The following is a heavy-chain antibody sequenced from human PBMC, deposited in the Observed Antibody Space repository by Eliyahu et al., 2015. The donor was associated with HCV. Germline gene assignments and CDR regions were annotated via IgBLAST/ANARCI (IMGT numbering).Heavy chain of an antibody. Sequence: QVQVVQSGAEVKKPGASVKVSCKVSGYTFTNYLIHWVRQAPGQSFEWMGWINPGXGNTRXSQTFQGRVTITTDTSASTAYMDLSSLTSEDSAVYFCARDFLSISVAGWGGALHYWGQGTRVTVSS. CDR1: GYTFTNYL. D-gene: IGHD6-19*01. CDR3: ARDFLSISVAGWGGALHY. CDR2: INPGXGNT. V-gene: IGHV1-3*01. J-gene: IGHJ4*02.